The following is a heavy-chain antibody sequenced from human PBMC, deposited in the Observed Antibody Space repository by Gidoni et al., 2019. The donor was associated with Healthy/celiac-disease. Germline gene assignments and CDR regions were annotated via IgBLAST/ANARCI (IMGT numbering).Heavy chain of an antibody. V-gene: IGHV3-30-3*01. CDR3: ARETAAAGDWYFDL. CDR1: GFTFSSYA. Sequence: VQLVASGAGAVQPGRFLRFSCSASGFTFSSYAMHWVCQAPGKGLEWVAVISYDGSNKYYADSVKGRFTISRDNSKNTLYLQMNSLRAEDTAVYYCARETAAAGDWYFDLWGRGTLVTVSS. D-gene: IGHD6-13*01. CDR2: ISYDGSNK. J-gene: IGHJ2*01.